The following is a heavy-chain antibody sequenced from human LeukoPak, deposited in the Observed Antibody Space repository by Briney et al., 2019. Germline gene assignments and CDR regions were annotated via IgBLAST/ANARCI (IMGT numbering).Heavy chain of an antibody. CDR1: GGSISGYH. J-gene: IGHJ6*03. V-gene: IGHV4-59*01. CDR3: ARVPRSYYYYYYMDV. CDR2: IYYSGSS. Sequence: PSETLSLTCNVSGGSISGYHWSWIRQPPGKGLEWLGYIYYSGSSNYNPSLKSRVTMSADTSKNQFSQKLSSVTAADTAVYYCARVPRSYYYYYYMDVWGKGTTVTVSS.